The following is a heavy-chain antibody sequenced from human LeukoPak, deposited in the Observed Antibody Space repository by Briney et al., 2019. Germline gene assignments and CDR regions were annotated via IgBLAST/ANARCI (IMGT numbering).Heavy chain of an antibody. J-gene: IGHJ4*02. Sequence: GGSLRLSCAASGFTFSSYGMHWVRQAPGKGLEWVAFIRYDGSNKYYADSVKGRFTISRDNSKNTLYLQMNSLRAEDTAVYYCAKDLTEYSSSFLQGYWGQGTLVTVSS. CDR1: GFTFSSYG. CDR2: IRYDGSNK. D-gene: IGHD6-6*01. CDR3: AKDLTEYSSSFLQGY. V-gene: IGHV3-30*02.